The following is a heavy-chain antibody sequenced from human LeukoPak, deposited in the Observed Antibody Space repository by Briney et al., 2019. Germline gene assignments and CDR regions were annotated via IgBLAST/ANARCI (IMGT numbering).Heavy chain of an antibody. V-gene: IGHV3-74*01. D-gene: IGHD3-22*01. CDR1: GFTFSSYW. CDR2: INSDGSST. Sequence: GGSLRLSCAASGFTFSSYWMHWVRQAPGKGLVWDSRINSDGSSTSYADSVKGRFTTSRDNAKNTLYLQMNSLKAEDTAVYYCARVTYYYDSSGYYHFDYWGQGTLVTVSS. CDR3: ARVTYYYDSSGYYHFDY. J-gene: IGHJ4*02.